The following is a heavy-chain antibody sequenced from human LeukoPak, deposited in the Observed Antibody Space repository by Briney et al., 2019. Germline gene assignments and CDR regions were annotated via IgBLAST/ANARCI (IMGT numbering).Heavy chain of an antibody. D-gene: IGHD6-13*01. V-gene: IGHV3-23*01. CDR3: AKDGKKYGSTWDFDY. Sequence: PGGSLRVCCAASGFTFIIYAIIWVRQAPGKRLPCFSIISGSGGSTNYADSVTGRFTISRDDSKNTLYLQINSLRAEDTAVYNCAKDGKKYGSTWDFDYWGQGTLVTVSS. CDR1: GFTFIIYA. J-gene: IGHJ4*02. CDR2: ISGSGGST.